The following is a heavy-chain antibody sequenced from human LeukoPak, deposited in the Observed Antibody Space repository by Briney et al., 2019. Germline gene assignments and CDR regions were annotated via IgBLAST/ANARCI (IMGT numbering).Heavy chain of an antibody. CDR1: GFTFSNYA. CDR2: ISGSGGST. V-gene: IGHV3-23*01. D-gene: IGHD6-25*01. J-gene: IGHJ4*02. Sequence: GGSLRLSCAASGFTFSNYAMSWVRQAPGKGLEWVSGISGSGGSTYYADSVKGRFTISRDNSKNTLYLQMNSLRAEDTAVYYCAKGSRAAGYYFDYWGQGTLVTVSS. CDR3: AKGSRAAGYYFDY.